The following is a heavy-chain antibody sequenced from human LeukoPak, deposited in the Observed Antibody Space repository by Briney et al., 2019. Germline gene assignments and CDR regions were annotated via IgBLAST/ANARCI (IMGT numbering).Heavy chain of an antibody. J-gene: IGHJ4*02. CDR2: IYTSGST. Sequence: SETLSLTCTVSGGSISSYYWSWIRQPAGKGLEWIGRIYTSGSTNYNPSLKSRVTMSVDTSKNQFSLKLGSVTAADTAVYYCARDSFDPEAAAHFDYWGQGTLVTVSS. D-gene: IGHD6-13*01. CDR3: ARDSFDPEAAAHFDY. CDR1: GGSISSYY. V-gene: IGHV4-4*07.